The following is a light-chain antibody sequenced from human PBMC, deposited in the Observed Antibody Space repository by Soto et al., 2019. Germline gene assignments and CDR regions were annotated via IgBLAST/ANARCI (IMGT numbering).Light chain of an antibody. V-gene: IGKV3-11*01. Sequence: EIVLTQSPATLSLSPGETATLSCRASQSVSGYIGWYQQKPGQAPRLLIYADSNRATGIPARFSGSGSGTDFTLTISSLEPEDFSVYYCQQRYSWPITFGQGTRLENK. CDR1: QSVSGY. CDR2: ADS. J-gene: IGKJ5*01. CDR3: QQRYSWPIT.